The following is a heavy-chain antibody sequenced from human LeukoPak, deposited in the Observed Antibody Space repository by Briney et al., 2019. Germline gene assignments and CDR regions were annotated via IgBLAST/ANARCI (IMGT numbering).Heavy chain of an antibody. J-gene: IGHJ4*02. CDR2: IWYDGSNK. V-gene: IGHV3-33*01. D-gene: IGHD3-22*01. CDR3: AREGVVNGFDY. CDR1: GFTFSSYG. Sequence: GGSLRLSCAASGFTFSSYGMHWVRQAPGKGLEWVAVIWYDGSNKYYADSVKGRFTISRDNSKNTLYLQMNSLRAEDTAVYYCAREGVVNGFDYWGQGTLVTVSS.